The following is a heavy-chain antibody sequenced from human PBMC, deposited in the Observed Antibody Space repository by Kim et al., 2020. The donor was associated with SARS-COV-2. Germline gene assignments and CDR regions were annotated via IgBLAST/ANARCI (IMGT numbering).Heavy chain of an antibody. CDR3: TTRIIAAAATWDFQH. J-gene: IGHJ1*01. V-gene: IGHV3-15*01. D-gene: IGHD6-13*01. Sequence: GGSLRLSCAASGFTFSNAWMSWVRQAPGKGLEWVGRIKSKTDGGTTDYAAPVKGRFTISRDDSKNTLYLQMNSLKTEDTAVYYCTTRIIAAAATWDFQHWGQGTLVTVSS. CDR1: GFTFSNAW. CDR2: IKSKTDGGTT.